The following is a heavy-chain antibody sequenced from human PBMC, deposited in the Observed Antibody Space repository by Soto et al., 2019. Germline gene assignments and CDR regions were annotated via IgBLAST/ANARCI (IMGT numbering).Heavy chain of an antibody. CDR3: AKEAMITFGGLNVIPHDFDY. V-gene: IGHV3-30*18. Sequence: QVQLVESGGGVVQPGRSLRVSCAASGFRFSSYAMHWVRQAPGKGLEWVAVISYDGGSTSYADSVKGRFAISRDNSKNTLYLQLNSLRPEDTAMYYCAKEAMITFGGLNVIPHDFDYWGQGTLVTVSS. CDR2: ISYDGGST. J-gene: IGHJ4*02. D-gene: IGHD3-16*02. CDR1: GFRFSSYA.